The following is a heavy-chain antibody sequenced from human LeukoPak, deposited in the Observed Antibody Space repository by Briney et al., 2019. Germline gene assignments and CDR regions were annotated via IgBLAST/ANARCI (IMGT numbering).Heavy chain of an antibody. Sequence: PGGSLRHSSAAPGFTFTSYSMNCVRPAPGTGLEWVSSISSSSSYIYYADSVKGRFTISRDNAKNSLYLQMNSLRAEDTAVYYCATLGTTYDFWSGYGMDVWGQGTTVTVSS. V-gene: IGHV3-21*01. D-gene: IGHD3-3*01. CDR2: ISSSSSYI. J-gene: IGHJ6*02. CDR1: GFTFTSYS. CDR3: ATLGTTYDFWSGYGMDV.